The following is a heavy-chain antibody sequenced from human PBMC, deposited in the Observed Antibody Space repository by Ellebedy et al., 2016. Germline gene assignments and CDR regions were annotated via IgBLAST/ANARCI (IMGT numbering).Heavy chain of an antibody. J-gene: IGHJ5*02. CDR2: INDSGTT. Sequence: SETLSLTXTVSGGSISDYYWTWIRQPPGKGLEWIGYINDSGTTNYNPSLKSRVTISVDTSKNQFSLKLSSVTAADTALYYCARATRSWFDPWGQGTLVTVSS. CDR1: GGSISDYY. V-gene: IGHV4-59*01. CDR3: ARATRSWFDP.